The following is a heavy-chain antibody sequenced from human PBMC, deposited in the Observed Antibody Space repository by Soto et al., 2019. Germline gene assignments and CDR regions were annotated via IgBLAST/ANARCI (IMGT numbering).Heavy chain of an antibody. V-gene: IGHV4-4*02. CDR1: GGSIITSNW. CDR3: ARSFTVDYGGNPDAFDI. CDR2: IYHSGNT. D-gene: IGHD2-15*01. J-gene: IGHJ3*02. Sequence: KPSETLSLTCAVSGGSIITSNWLTLFRQPPGKGLEWIGEIYHSGNTNYNPSLKSRVTISLDKSENQFSLRLNSVTAADTAVYYCARSFTVDYGGNPDAFDIWGQGTMVTVSS.